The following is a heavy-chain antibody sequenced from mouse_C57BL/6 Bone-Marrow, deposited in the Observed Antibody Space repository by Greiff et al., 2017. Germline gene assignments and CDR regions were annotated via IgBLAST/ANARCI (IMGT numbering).Heavy chain of an antibody. Sequence: EVQLQQSGPELVKPGASVKISCKASGYTFTDYYMNWVKQSHGKSLEWIGDINPNNGGTSYNQKFKGKATLTVDKSSSTAYMELRSLTSEDSAVYYCARGTGREVDYWGQGTTLTVSS. D-gene: IGHD4-1*01. CDR1: GYTFTDYY. CDR3: ARGTGREVDY. V-gene: IGHV1-26*01. J-gene: IGHJ2*01. CDR2: INPNNGGT.